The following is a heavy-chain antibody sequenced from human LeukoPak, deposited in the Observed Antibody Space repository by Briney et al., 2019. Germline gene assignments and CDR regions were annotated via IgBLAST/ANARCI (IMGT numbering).Heavy chain of an antibody. V-gene: IGHV3-23*01. D-gene: IGHD4-17*01. Sequence: GGSLRLSCAASGFTFSNYAMSRVRQAPGKGLEWVSAISRTGNSTYYADSVKGRFTISRDNSKNTLYLQMNNLRAEDTAIYYCAKDTVTSLNWFDPWGQGTLVTVSS. CDR2: ISRTGNST. CDR3: AKDTVTSLNWFDP. J-gene: IGHJ5*02. CDR1: GFTFSNYA.